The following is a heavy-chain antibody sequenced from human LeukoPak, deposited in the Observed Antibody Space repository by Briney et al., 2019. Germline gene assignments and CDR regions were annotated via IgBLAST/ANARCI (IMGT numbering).Heavy chain of an antibody. V-gene: IGHV3-74*01. CDR1: GFTFSGSW. CDR3: TRALIGSGDV. D-gene: IGHD3-16*01. J-gene: IGHJ6*02. CDR2: INSDGSIT. Sequence: GESLRLSCAASGFTFSGSWMHWVRQAPGKGLVWVSRINSDGSITTYADSVKGRFTISRDNAKNTLYLQMSSLRAEDTAVYYCTRALIGSGDVWGQGTTVTVSS.